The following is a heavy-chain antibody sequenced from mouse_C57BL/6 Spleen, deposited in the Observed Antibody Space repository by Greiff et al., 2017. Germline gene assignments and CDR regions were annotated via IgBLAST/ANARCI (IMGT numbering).Heavy chain of an antibody. D-gene: IGHD1-1*01. V-gene: IGHV8-8*01. J-gene: IGHJ1*03. Sequence: QVTLKECGPGILQPSQTLSLTCSFSGFSLSTFGMGVGWIRQPSGKGLEWLAHIWWDDDKYYNPALKSRLTISKDTSKNQVFLKIANVDTADTATYYCARIAENYGSSPWYFDVWGTGTTVTVSS. CDR3: ARIAENYGSSPWYFDV. CDR2: IWWDDDK. CDR1: GFSLSTFGMG.